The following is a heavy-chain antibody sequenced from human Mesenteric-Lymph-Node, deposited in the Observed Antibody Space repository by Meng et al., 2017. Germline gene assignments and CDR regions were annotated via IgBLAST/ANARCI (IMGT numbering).Heavy chain of an antibody. Sequence: EVQLSASGGGLVQPGGSLTLSCAASGFPFSDYAMTWVRQAPGKGLEWVSTISGSGGAFYGDSVKGRFTISRDNSKNTISLQMNSLRAEDTALYYCAKDHLWQGASSGSNFYWGQGTLVTVSS. CDR3: AKDHLWQGASSGSNFY. V-gene: IGHV3-23*01. J-gene: IGHJ4*02. D-gene: IGHD6-19*01. CDR1: GFPFSDYA. CDR2: ISGSGGA.